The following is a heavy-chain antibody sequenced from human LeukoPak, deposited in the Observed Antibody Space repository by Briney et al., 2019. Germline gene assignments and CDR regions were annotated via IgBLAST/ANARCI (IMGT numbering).Heavy chain of an antibody. Sequence: PGGSLRLSCAASGFTFSSYGMSWVRQAPGKGLEWVSAISGSGGSTYYADSVKGRFTISRDNAKNSLYLQMNSLRVEDTAVYYFARDDRYYGSYSKPDYWGQGTLVTVSS. CDR1: GFTFSSYG. CDR2: ISGSGGST. D-gene: IGHD3-10*01. V-gene: IGHV3-23*01. CDR3: ARDDRYYGSYSKPDY. J-gene: IGHJ4*02.